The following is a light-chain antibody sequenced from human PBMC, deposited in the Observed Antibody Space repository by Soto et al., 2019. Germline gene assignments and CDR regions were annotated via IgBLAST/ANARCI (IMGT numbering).Light chain of an antibody. CDR3: FSYTSSGTYV. Sequence: QSVLTQPASVSGSPGQSITISCTGTSSDVGNYKYVSWYQQHPGKAPKLMIYEVSNRPSGVSNRFSGSKSGNTASLTISGLQAEDETDCYCFSYTSSGTYVFGTGTKVTV. V-gene: IGLV2-14*01. CDR2: EVS. J-gene: IGLJ1*01. CDR1: SSDVGNYKY.